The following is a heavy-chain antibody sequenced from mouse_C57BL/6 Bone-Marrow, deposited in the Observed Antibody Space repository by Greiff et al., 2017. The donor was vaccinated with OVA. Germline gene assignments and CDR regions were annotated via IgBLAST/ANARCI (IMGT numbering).Heavy chain of an antibody. CDR3: ARGGTGAMDY. V-gene: IGHV1-64*01. J-gene: IGHJ4*01. D-gene: IGHD4-1*01. CDR2: LPPNSGST. CDR1: GYPFTSYW. Sequence: QVQLQQSGAELVKPGASVTLSCKASGYPFTSYWMHWVKQRPGQGLEWIGMLPPNSGSTNYNEKFKSKATLTVDKSASTAYMQLSSLTSEDSAVYYCARGGTGAMDYWGQGTSVTVSS.